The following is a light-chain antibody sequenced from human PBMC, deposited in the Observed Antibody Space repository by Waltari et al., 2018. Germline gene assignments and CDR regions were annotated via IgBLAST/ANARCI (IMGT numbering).Light chain of an antibody. CDR1: DSDVGAYDF. J-gene: IGLJ1*01. CDR2: EVS. Sequence: QSALTQPASVSGSPGQSITISCSGTDSDVGAYDFVSWYQQHPGQAPHLILYEVSNWPSVIHNRFSASKSGNTASLTIAGLQAEDEADYYCSSYTTSSAPGVFGTGTRVTVL. CDR3: SSYTTSSAPGV. V-gene: IGLV2-14*01.